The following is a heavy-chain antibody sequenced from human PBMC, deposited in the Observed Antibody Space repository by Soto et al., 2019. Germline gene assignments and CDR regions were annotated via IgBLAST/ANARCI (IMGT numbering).Heavy chain of an antibody. D-gene: IGHD2-2*01. Sequence: QVQLQESGPGLVEPSQTLSLTCSVFGGSISSGDYYWSWIRQPPGKGLEWIGYTFYVGATYHNPSPKSRVTISVDTSRNQFSLKLNSVTAAYTAVYHCARVVRFCSRTTCRRRNGFDPWGQGTLVTVTS. J-gene: IGHJ5*02. CDR2: TFYVGAT. CDR1: GGSISSGDYY. V-gene: IGHV4-30-4*01. CDR3: ARVVRFCSRTTCRRRNGFDP.